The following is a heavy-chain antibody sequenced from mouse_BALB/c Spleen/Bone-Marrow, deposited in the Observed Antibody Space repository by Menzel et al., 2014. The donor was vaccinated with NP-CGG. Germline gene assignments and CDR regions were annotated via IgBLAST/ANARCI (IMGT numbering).Heavy chain of an antibody. J-gene: IGHJ4*01. Sequence: QVQLQQSGAELMKPGASVKISCKATGYTFSSYWIEWVKQRPGHGLEWIGEILPRSGHTNYNEKFKDKATFTADTSSNTAYMQFSSLTSEDSAVYYCARNFDGYYYAMDYWGQGTSVTVSS. V-gene: IGHV1-9*01. CDR1: GYTFSSYW. CDR2: ILPRSGHT. CDR3: ARNFDGYYYAMDY. D-gene: IGHD2-3*01.